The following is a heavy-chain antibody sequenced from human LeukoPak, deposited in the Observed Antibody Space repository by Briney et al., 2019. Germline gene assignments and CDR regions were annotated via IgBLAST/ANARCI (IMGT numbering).Heavy chain of an antibody. CDR2: INTNTGNP. J-gene: IGHJ4*02. CDR1: GYTFTSYA. CDR3: AGWDSSSGVDY. D-gene: IGHD6-6*01. Sequence: ASVKVSCKASGYTFTSYAMNWVRQAPGQGLEWMGWINTNTGNPTYAQGFTGRFVFSLDTSVSTAYLQISTLKAEDTAVYYCAGWDSSSGVDYWGQGSLVTVSS. V-gene: IGHV7-4-1*02.